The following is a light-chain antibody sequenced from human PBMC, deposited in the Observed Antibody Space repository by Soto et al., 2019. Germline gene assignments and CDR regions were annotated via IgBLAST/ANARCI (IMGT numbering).Light chain of an antibody. CDR2: GNS. V-gene: IGLV1-40*01. CDR3: QSYDSSLSGWV. Sequence: QSVLTQPPSVSGARGQRVTISCTGYNSNIGAGYDVHWYQQLPGTAPKLLIYGNSNRPSGVPDRFSASKSGTSASLAITGLQAEDEADYYCQSYDSSLSGWVFGGGTQLTVL. CDR1: NSNIGAGYD. J-gene: IGLJ3*02.